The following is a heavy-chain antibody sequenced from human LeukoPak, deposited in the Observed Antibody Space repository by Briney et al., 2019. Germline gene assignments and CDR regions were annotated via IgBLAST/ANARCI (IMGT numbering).Heavy chain of an antibody. CDR2: IIPIFGTA. D-gene: IGHD3-22*01. Sequence: GASVKVSCKXSGGTFSSYAISWVRQAPGQGLEWMGGIIPIFGTANYAQKSQGRVTVTTDESTSTAYMELSSLRSEDTAVYYCARNRYYYDSSGYTQYYFDYWGQGTLVTVSS. V-gene: IGHV1-69*05. CDR1: GGTFSSYA. CDR3: ARNRYYYDSSGYTQYYFDY. J-gene: IGHJ4*02.